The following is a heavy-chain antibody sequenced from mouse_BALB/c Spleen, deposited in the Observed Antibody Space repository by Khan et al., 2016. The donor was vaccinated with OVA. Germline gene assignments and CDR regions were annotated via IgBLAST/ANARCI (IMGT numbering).Heavy chain of an antibody. CDR2: ISGDSNTI. V-gene: IGHV5-17*02. Sequence: EVQRVESGGGLVQPGGSRKLSCAASGFTFNNYGMHWVRQAPEKGLEWVAYISGDSNTIYYVDSVKGRFTISRDNPKNNLFLQMTSLMSEDTAMYYCATSYFYGYYFDYWGPGTTLTVS. J-gene: IGHJ2*01. D-gene: IGHD1-1*01. CDR3: ATSYFYGYYFDY. CDR1: GFTFNNYG.